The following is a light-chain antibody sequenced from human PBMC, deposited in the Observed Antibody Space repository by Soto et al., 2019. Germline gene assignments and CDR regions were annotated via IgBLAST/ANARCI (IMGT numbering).Light chain of an antibody. J-gene: IGKJ4*01. CDR3: QQRSKWPLT. CDR2: DAS. Sequence: EIVLTQSPGTLSLSPGERATLSCRASQSFTNSLAWYQQKPGQAPRLLLYDASNRAAGIPARFSGSGSGTDFTLTISSLEPEDFGVYYCQQRSKWPLTFGGGTKVEI. CDR1: QSFTNS. V-gene: IGKV3-11*01.